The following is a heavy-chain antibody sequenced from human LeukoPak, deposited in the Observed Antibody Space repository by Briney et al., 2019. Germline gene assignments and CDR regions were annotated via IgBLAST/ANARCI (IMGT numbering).Heavy chain of an antibody. CDR1: GFNFSSYG. CDR3: ASSTYYYGSGSLDY. Sequence: GGSLRLSCGASGFNFSSYGFNWVRQAPGKGLEWVSYITTKSYSIYIADSVKGRFTISRDNAKNSLYLQMNSLRAEDTAVYYCASSTYYYGSGSLDYWGQGTLVTVSS. V-gene: IGHV3-48*04. D-gene: IGHD3-10*01. CDR2: ITTKSYSI. J-gene: IGHJ4*02.